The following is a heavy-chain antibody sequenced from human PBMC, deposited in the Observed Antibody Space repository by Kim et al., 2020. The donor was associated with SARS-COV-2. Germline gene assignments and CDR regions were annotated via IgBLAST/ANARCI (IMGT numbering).Heavy chain of an antibody. Sequence: KSRVTISVDTSKNPFSLRLSSVTAADTAVYYCARVWDVVVVPAARAWFDPWGQGTLVTVSS. J-gene: IGHJ5*02. CDR3: ARVWDVVVVPAARAWFDP. D-gene: IGHD2-2*01. V-gene: IGHV4-39*07.